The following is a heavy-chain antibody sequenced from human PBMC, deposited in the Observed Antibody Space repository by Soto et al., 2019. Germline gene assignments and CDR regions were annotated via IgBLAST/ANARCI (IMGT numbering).Heavy chain of an antibody. CDR2: IIPIFGTA. J-gene: IGHJ4*02. V-gene: IGHV1-69*06. CDR3: ARDHPTGDTAMDMDDY. Sequence: SVKVSCKAAGGTFSSYAISWVRQAPGQGLEWMGGIIPIFGTANYAQKFQGRVTITADKSTSTAYMELSSLRSEDTAVYYCARDHPTGDTAMDMDDYWGQGTLVTVYS. D-gene: IGHD5-18*01. CDR1: GGTFSSYA.